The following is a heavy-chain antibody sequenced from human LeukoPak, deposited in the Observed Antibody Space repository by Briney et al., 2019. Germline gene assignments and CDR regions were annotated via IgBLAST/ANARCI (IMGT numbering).Heavy chain of an antibody. CDR2: ISYDGSNK. J-gene: IGHJ5*02. V-gene: IGHV3-30-3*01. CDR1: GFTFSSYA. D-gene: IGHD5-12*01. CDR3: ARHRGRGSDPPGWFDP. Sequence: GRSLRLSCAASGFTFSSYAMHWVRQAPGKGLEWVAVISYDGSNKYYADSVKGRFTISRDNSTLYLQMNSLRAEDTAVYYCARHRGRGSDPPGWFDPWGQGTLVTVSS.